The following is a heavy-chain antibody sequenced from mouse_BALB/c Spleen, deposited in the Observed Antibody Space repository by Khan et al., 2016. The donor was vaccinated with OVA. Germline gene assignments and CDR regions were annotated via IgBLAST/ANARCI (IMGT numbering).Heavy chain of an antibody. CDR3: TRQRGYYGSNPYFDY. D-gene: IGHD1-1*01. CDR2: ISSGGSYT. J-gene: IGHJ2*01. CDR1: GFSFSSYS. Sequence: EVELVESGGDLVRPGGSLKLSCAASGFSFSSYSMSWVRQTPEKRLEWVATISSGGSYTYSPDSVKGRFTLSRDNAKNTLYLQMRSLKSEDTALYYCTRQRGYYGSNPYFDYWGQGTTLTVSA. V-gene: IGHV5-6-4*01.